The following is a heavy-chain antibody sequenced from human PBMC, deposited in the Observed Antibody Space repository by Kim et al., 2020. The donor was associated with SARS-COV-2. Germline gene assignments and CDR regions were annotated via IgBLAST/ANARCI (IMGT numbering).Heavy chain of an antibody. Sequence: SVKVSCKASGGTFSSYAISWVRQAPGQGLEWMGGIIPIFGTAKYAQKFQGRVTITADESTSTAYMELSSLRSEDTAVYYCAEGGYYDSSGYYSVRAFDIWGQGTMVTVSS. J-gene: IGHJ3*02. CDR1: GGTFSSYA. V-gene: IGHV1-69*13. D-gene: IGHD3-22*01. CDR2: IIPIFGTA. CDR3: AEGGYYDSSGYYSVRAFDI.